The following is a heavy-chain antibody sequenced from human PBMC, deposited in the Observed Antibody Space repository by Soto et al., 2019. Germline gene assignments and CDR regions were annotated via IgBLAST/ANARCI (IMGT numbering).Heavy chain of an antibody. CDR3: ARAAYSLKYRPGPTGAFDI. V-gene: IGHV4-31*03. D-gene: IGHD2-15*01. CDR2: IYYSGST. CDR1: GGSISSGGYY. J-gene: IGHJ3*02. Sequence: KSSETLSLTCTVSGGSISSGGYYWSWIRQHPGKGLEWIGYIYYSGSTYYNPSLKSRVTMSVDTSKNQFSLKLSSVTAADTAVYYCARAAYSLKYRPGPTGAFDIWGQGTMVTVSS.